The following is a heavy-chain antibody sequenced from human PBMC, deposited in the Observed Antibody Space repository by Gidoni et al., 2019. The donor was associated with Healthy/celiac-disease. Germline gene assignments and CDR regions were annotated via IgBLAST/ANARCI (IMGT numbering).Heavy chain of an antibody. V-gene: IGHV3-21*01. CDR3: ARDRYADSSGTLSDAFDI. Sequence: EVQLVESGGGLVKPGGSLRLSCCASGFLFSSYSMNWVRQAPGKGLGWVSSISSSSSYIYYADSVKGRFTISRDNAKNSLYLQMNSLRAEDTAVYFCARDRYADSSGTLSDAFDIWGQGTMVTVSS. CDR1: GFLFSSYS. D-gene: IGHD3-22*01. CDR2: ISSSSSYI. J-gene: IGHJ3*02.